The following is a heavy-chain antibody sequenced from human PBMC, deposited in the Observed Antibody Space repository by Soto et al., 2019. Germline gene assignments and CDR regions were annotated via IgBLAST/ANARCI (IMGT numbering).Heavy chain of an antibody. D-gene: IGHD3-10*01. V-gene: IGHV4-4*02. CDR1: GGYISSSNW. CDR2: IYHSGST. Sequence: SETLSLTCAVSGGYISSSNWWSWVRQPPGKGLEWIGEIYHSGSTNYNPSLKSRVTISVDKSKNQFSLKLSSVTAADTAMYYCASHLSPRSYYYGSERPLDYWGQGTLVTVSS. J-gene: IGHJ4*02. CDR3: ASHLSPRSYYYGSERPLDY.